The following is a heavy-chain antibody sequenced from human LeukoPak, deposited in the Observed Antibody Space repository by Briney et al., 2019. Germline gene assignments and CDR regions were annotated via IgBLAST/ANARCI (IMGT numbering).Heavy chain of an antibody. CDR3: ARGRPMVRGVLMFWFDP. D-gene: IGHD3-10*01. V-gene: IGHV4-39*07. CDR1: GGAISGSRDY. Sequence: SETLSLTCTVSGGAISGSRDYWGWIRQPPGKGLEWIASIYYSGSTHYNPSLKSRVTISVDTSKNQFSLKLSSVTAADTAVYYCARGRPMVRGVLMFWFDPWGQGTLVTVSS. CDR2: IYYSGST. J-gene: IGHJ5*02.